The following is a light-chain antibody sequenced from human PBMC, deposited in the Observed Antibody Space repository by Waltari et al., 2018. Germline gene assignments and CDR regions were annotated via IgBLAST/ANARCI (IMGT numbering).Light chain of an antibody. J-gene: IGLJ1*01. CDR3: SSYAGSNNFV. CDR1: SSDVGGYNY. Sequence: QSALTQPPSASGSPGQSVTISCTGTSSDVGGYNYVSWYQQHPGKAPKPMIYEVSKRPSGVPVRFSGSKSGNTASLTVSGLQAGDEADYYCSSYAGSNNFVFGTGTKVTVL. CDR2: EVS. V-gene: IGLV2-8*01.